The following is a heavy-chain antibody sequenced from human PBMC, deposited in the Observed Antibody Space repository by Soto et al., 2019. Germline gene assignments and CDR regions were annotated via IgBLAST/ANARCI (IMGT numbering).Heavy chain of an antibody. J-gene: IGHJ3*02. CDR1: GLTFNNAW. CDR2: IKSKSDGGAA. D-gene: IGHD6-19*01. Sequence: TGGSLRLSCEASGLTFNNAWMDWVRQAPGKGLEWVGRIKSKSDGGAADYAAAVKGRFTMSRDDSRDSLYLQMNSLKTDDTAVYFCTTEMRHTNGWFGAFDIWGQGTMVTVSS. CDR3: TTEMRHTNGWFGAFDI. V-gene: IGHV3-15*01.